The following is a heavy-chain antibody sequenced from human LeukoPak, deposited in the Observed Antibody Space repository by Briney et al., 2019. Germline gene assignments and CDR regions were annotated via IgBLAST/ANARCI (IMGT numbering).Heavy chain of an antibody. CDR2: ISSSSSYI. Sequence: GGSLRLSCAASGFTFSSYSMNWVHQAPGKGLEWVSSISSSSSYIYYADSVKGRFTISRDNAKNSLYLQMNSLRAEDTAVYYCVRDRGVCSSTSCYTYYYYYMDVWGKGTTVTVSS. D-gene: IGHD2-2*02. CDR1: GFTFSSYS. J-gene: IGHJ6*03. CDR3: VRDRGVCSSTSCYTYYYYYMDV. V-gene: IGHV3-21*01.